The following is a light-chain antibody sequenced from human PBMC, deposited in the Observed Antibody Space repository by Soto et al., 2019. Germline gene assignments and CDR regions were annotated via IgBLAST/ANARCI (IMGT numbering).Light chain of an antibody. CDR1: PSVSSNY. Sequence: ELVLPQSPGTLSLSPGERATLSCSASPSVSSNYLAWYQQKPGQAPRLLIYGASRGVAGIPARFNGSGSRTDFTPTFNSMEPEAFAVYFCQEYGGSPMFTFAQRTKLEIK. CDR3: QEYGGSPMFT. V-gene: IGKV3-20*01. J-gene: IGKJ2*01. CDR2: GAS.